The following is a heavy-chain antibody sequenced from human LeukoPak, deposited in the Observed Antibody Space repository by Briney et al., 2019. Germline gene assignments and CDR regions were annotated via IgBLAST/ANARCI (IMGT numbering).Heavy chain of an antibody. CDR3: ATFREERYGSGYYFDC. Sequence: SVKVSCKASGGTFTSYAISWVRQAPGQGLEWRGGIIPIFGTANYAQKFQGRVTITADKSTSTAYMELSSLRSEDTAVYYCATFREERYGSGYYFDCWGQGTLVTVSS. CDR2: IIPIFGTA. V-gene: IGHV1-69*06. D-gene: IGHD3-10*01. J-gene: IGHJ4*02. CDR1: GGTFTSYA.